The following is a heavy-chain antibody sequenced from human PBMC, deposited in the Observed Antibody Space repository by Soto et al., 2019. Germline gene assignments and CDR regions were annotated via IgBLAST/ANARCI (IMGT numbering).Heavy chain of an antibody. D-gene: IGHD3-10*01. CDR2: IYYSGST. Sequence: SETLSLTCTVSGGSISSGGYYWSWIRQHPGKGLEWIGYIYYSGSTYYNPSLKSRVTISVDTSKNQFSLKLSSVTAADTAVYYCARDSREITMVRGAPPYNWFDPWGQGTLVTVSS. J-gene: IGHJ5*02. CDR3: ARDSREITMVRGAPPYNWFDP. V-gene: IGHV4-31*03. CDR1: GGSISSGGYY.